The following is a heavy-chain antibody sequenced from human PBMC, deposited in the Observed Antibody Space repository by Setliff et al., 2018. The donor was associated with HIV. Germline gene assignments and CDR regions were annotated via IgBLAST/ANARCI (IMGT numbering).Heavy chain of an antibody. CDR1: GFTFSSYW. D-gene: IGHD3-22*01. CDR3: VRGSGYYYFDN. Sequence: PGGSLRLSCAASGFTFSSYWMHWVRQAPGKGLVWVSRVDSDGSSTRYADFVKGRFTISRDNAKNMLYLQMNSLSADDTAVYYCVRGSGYYYFDNWGQGALVTVSS. V-gene: IGHV3-74*01. CDR2: VDSDGSST. J-gene: IGHJ4*02.